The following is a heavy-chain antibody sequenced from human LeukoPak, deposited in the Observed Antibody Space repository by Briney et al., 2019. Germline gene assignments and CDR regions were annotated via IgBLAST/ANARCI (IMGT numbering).Heavy chain of an antibody. Sequence: GASVKVSCKASGGTFSSYAISWVRQAPGQGLEWMGGIIPIFGTANYAQKFQGRVTITADESTSTAYMELSSLGSEDTAVYYCASRGPSSTSFNNWFDPWGQGTLVTVSS. J-gene: IGHJ5*02. CDR3: ASRGPSSTSFNNWFDP. CDR1: GGTFSSYA. CDR2: IIPIFGTA. V-gene: IGHV1-69*13. D-gene: IGHD2-2*01.